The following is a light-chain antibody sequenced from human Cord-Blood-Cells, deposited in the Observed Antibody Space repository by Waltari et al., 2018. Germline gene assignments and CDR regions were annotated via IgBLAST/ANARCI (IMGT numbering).Light chain of an antibody. J-gene: IGLJ1*01. V-gene: IGLV1-47*01. CDR2: RNN. CDR3: AAWDDSLSGYV. CDR1: SSNIGSNY. Sequence: QSVLTQPPSASGTPGQRVTISCSGSSSNIGSNYVYWYQQLPGMAPQLLSYRNNQRPSGVPDGFSGSKSGTSASLAISGLRSEDEADYYCAAWDDSLSGYVFGTGTKVTVL.